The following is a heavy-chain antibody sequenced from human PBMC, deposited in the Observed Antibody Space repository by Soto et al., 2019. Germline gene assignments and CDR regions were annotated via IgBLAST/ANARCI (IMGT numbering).Heavy chain of an antibody. CDR3: ARGGAAAGTKIDY. J-gene: IGHJ4*02. Sequence: SETLSLTCAVYGGSFSGYYWSWIRQPPGKGLEWIGEINHSGSTNYNPSLKSRVTISVDTSKNQFSLKLNSVTAADTAMYYCARGGAAAGTKIDYWGQGTLVTVSS. CDR1: GGSFSGYY. D-gene: IGHD6-13*01. CDR2: INHSGST. V-gene: IGHV4-34*01.